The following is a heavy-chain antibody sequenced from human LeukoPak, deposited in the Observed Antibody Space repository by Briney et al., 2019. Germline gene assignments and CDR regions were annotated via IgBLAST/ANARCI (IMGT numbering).Heavy chain of an antibody. V-gene: IGHV3-64D*09. CDR3: AMNWNCDY. CDR2: ITNNGVST. D-gene: IGHD1-1*01. Sequence: GGSLRLSCSASGFTFSNYALAWVRQAPGKGLEYVSVITNNGVSTYYADSVKGRFTISRDNSKSTLYLQMSSLRAEDTAMYYCAMNWNCDYWGQGTLVTVSS. J-gene: IGHJ4*02. CDR1: GFTFSNYA.